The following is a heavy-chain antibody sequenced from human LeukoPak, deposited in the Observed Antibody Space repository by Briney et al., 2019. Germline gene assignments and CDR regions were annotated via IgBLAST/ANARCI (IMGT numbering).Heavy chain of an antibody. D-gene: IGHD2-2*01. CDR1: GFTFSSFA. J-gene: IGHJ4*02. Sequence: GGSLRLSCAASGFTFSSFAMSWVRQAPGKGLEWVAAISASGGTTYYADSVRGRFTISRDNSKSTLTLHMNSLRAGDTAVFYCAKDRGFCTSTTCFYDYWGQGTLVTVSS. V-gene: IGHV3-23*01. CDR2: ISASGGTT. CDR3: AKDRGFCTSTTCFYDY.